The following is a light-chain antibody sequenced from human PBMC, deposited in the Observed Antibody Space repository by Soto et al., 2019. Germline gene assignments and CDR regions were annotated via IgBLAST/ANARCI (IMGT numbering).Light chain of an antibody. CDR2: GAS. Sequence: EIVMTQSPATLSVSPAERATLSCRASQSVSNNLAWYQQKPGQAPRLLIYGASTRATGIPARFSGSGSGTEFTLTISSLQSEDFAVYYCQQYNKWPWTFGQGTKVDI. V-gene: IGKV3-15*01. CDR1: QSVSNN. J-gene: IGKJ1*01. CDR3: QQYNKWPWT.